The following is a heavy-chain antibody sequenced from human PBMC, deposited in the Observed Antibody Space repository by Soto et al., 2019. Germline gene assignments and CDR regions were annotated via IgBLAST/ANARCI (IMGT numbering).Heavy chain of an antibody. CDR3: ARHSSSWYFDY. CDR1: GYTFTTWP. CDR2: INAGNGDT. Sequence: QVQLVQSGAEVKEPGASVKVSCKASGYTFTTWPMHWVRQAPGQRLEWMGWINAGNGDTKYSQKFQGRVTITRDTSASTAYMDLSSLRSEDTAVYYCARHSSSWYFDYWAQGTLVTVSS. D-gene: IGHD6-13*01. J-gene: IGHJ4*02. V-gene: IGHV1-3*01.